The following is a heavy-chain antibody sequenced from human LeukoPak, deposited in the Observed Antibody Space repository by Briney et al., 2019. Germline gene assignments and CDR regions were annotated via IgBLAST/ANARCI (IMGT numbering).Heavy chain of an antibody. J-gene: IGHJ4*02. CDR2: ISSNGGST. Sequence: GGSLRLSCSASGFTFSSYAMHWVRQAPGKGLEYVSAISSNGGSTYYADSVKGRFTISRDNSKNTLYLQMSSLRAENTAVYYCVKDYDILTGYFDYWGQGTLVTVSS. CDR3: VKDYDILTGYFDY. V-gene: IGHV3-64D*06. D-gene: IGHD3-9*01. CDR1: GFTFSSYA.